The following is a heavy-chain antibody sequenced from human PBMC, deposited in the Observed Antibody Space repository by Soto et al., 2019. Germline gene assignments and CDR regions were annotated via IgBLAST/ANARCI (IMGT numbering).Heavy chain of an antibody. CDR3: AKASELDY. Sequence: VGSLRLSCAASGFTFSSYGMHWVRQAPGKGLEWVAVISYDGSNKYYADSVKGRFTIPRDNSKNTLYLQMNSLRAEDTAVYYCAKASELDYWGQGTLVTVSS. V-gene: IGHV3-30*18. J-gene: IGHJ4*02. CDR1: GFTFSSYG. CDR2: ISYDGSNK.